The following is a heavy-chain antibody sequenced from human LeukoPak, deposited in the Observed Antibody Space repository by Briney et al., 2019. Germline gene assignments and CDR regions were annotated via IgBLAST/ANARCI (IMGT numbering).Heavy chain of an antibody. J-gene: IGHJ4*02. CDR2: IIPILGIA. D-gene: IGHD3-3*01. V-gene: IGHV1-69*04. CDR3: VVGFGVVIIGGSLDY. CDR1: GGTFSSYA. Sequence: GSSVKVSCKASGGTFSSYAISWVRQAPGQGLEWMGRIIPILGIANYAQKFQGRVTITADKSTSTAYMELSSLRSEDTAVYYCVVGFGVVIIGGSLDYWGQGTLVTVSS.